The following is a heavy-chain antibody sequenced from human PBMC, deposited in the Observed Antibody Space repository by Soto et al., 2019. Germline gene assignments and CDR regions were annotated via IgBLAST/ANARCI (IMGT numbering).Heavy chain of an antibody. CDR1: GYKFTSSW. Sequence: GESLKISCRTSGYKFTSSWIAWVRQMPGKGLEWMGIIFPSDSDTRYSPSFQGQVTISADRSTSTVFLQWASLKASDTAVCFCARKDKSGYFNWFDPWGQGTLVTSPQ. CDR2: IFPSDSDT. V-gene: IGHV5-51*01. J-gene: IGHJ5*02. CDR3: ARKDKSGYFNWFDP. D-gene: IGHD3-22*01.